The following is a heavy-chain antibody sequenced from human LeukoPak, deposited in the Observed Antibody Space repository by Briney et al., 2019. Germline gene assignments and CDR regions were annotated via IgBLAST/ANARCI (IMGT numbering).Heavy chain of an antibody. V-gene: IGHV4-39*07. CDR2: VYYSGST. CDR1: GVAITSSSHC. J-gene: IGHJ3*02. CDR3: GRAKRHSGSAFDI. Sequence: LETLCLTCSLSGVAITSSSHCWGWIRQPPGKGLEWIGSVYYSGSTYYGPSLKGRFTISVDTSNNHFFLKVNSVTAADTAVYYCGRAKRHSGSAFDIWGEGTTVTVSS.